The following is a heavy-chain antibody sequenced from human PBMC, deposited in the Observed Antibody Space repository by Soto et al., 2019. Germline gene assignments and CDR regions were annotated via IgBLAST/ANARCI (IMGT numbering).Heavy chain of an antibody. Sequence: GGSLRLSCVASGFSLKNQDMCWVRQAPGKGLEWVSGISASGEYSYHADSVKGRFTISRDNSKNTLYMQMNSLRAEDTAIYYRGKDSHWAIISPTHDSWGHGTLVTVSS. D-gene: IGHD2-2*01. V-gene: IGHV3-23*01. CDR3: GKDSHWAIISPTHDS. CDR2: ISASGEYS. J-gene: IGHJ5*01. CDR1: GFSLKNQD.